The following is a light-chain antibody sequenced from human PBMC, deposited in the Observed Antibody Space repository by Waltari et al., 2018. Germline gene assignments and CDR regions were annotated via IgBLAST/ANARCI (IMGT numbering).Light chain of an antibody. CDR1: QSVSNY. CDR3: QQHRNWPVT. CDR2: DAS. Sequence: DIVLTQSPAILSLSPGERASLSCRASQSVSNYLAWYHQKPGQAPRLLIYDASTRATGVPDRFSGSGSGTDFSLTISRLEPEDFAVYYCQQHRNWPVTFGGGTKVEI. V-gene: IGKV3-11*01. J-gene: IGKJ4*02.